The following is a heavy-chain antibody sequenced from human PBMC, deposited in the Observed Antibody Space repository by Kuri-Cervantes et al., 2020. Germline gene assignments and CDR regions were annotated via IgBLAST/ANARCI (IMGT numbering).Heavy chain of an antibody. CDR3: ARGRYYYYYMDV. J-gene: IGHJ6*03. CDR1: GGSFSSYY. V-gene: IGHV4-59*01. CDR2: IYYSGST. D-gene: IGHD3-10*01. Sequence: SQTLSLTCAVYGGSFSSYYWSWIRQPPGKGLEWIGYIYYSGSTNYNPSLKSRVTISVDTSKNQFSLKLSSVTAADTAVYYCARGRYYYYYMDVWGKGTTVTVSS.